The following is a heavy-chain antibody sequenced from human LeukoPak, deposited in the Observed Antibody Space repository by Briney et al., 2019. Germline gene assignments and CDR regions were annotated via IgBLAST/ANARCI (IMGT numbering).Heavy chain of an antibody. D-gene: IGHD5-24*01. CDR2: IYYSGST. CDR1: GGSISSYY. J-gene: IGHJ4*02. V-gene: IGHV4-59*01. CDR3: ARGEMATTDLDY. Sequence: SETLSLTCTVSGGSISSYYWSWIRQPPGKGLEWIGYIYYSGSTNYNPSLKSRVTISVDTSKNQFSLKLSSVTAADTAVYYCARGEMATTDLDYWGQGTLVTVSS.